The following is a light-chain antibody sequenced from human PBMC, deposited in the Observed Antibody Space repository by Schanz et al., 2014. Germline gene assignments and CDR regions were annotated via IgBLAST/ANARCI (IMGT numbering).Light chain of an antibody. CDR2: AAS. CDR1: QSVSSN. Sequence: EIVMTQSPATLSVSPGERATLSCRASQSVSSNLAWYQQKPGQAPRLLIYAASTRATGIPARFSGGGSGTEFTLTISSLQSEDFAVYYCQQRSNWPLTFGGGTKVEIK. V-gene: IGKV3D-15*01. J-gene: IGKJ4*01. CDR3: QQRSNWPLT.